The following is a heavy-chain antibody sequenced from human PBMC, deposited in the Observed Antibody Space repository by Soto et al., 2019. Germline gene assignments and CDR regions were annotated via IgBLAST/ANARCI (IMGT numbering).Heavy chain of an antibody. CDR1: GFRFSSNV. CDR3: ALANIPAAPDYFDH. J-gene: IGHJ4*02. CDR2: MSPSGAEK. Sequence: QVQLVESGGDVVQPGTSLRLSCAASGFRFSSNVLHWVRQAPGKGLEWVAVMSPSGAEKYYTDSVKGRFTISRDNSKNTLYLEMNSLKTEETAVYYCALANIPAAPDYFDHWGQGTLVTVSS. V-gene: IGHV3-30-3*01. D-gene: IGHD2-2*01.